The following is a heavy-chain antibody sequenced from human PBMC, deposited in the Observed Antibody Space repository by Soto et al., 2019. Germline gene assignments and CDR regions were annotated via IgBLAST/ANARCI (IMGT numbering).Heavy chain of an antibody. Sequence: EVQLVETGGGLIQPGGSLRLSCAASGFNVRSNYMNWVRQSPGKGLEWVSVIHSGGSTYYADSVKGRFTISRDNSKNTVDLQMSGLRAEDTAVYYCARQGAAGEDYFDYWGQGTLVTVSS. J-gene: IGHJ4*02. D-gene: IGHD1-26*01. CDR1: GFNVRSNY. CDR3: ARQGAAGEDYFDY. CDR2: IHSGGST. V-gene: IGHV3-53*02.